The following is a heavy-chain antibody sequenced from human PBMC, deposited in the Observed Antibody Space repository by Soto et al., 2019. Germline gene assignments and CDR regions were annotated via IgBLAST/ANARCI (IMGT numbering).Heavy chain of an antibody. CDR3: ARVPFLATSGSEI. V-gene: IGHV1-8*01. CDR2: MNPNSGDT. CDR1: GYSFTSYD. Sequence: QVQLAQSGAEVKKPGASVKVSCKASGYSFTSYDIHWVRQATGQGLEWVGWMNPNSGDTDYAQKFQGRVTMTRNTSIRTAYMDLSGLRSEDTAVYFCARVPFLATSGSEIWGQGTTVTVSS. D-gene: IGHD3-22*01. J-gene: IGHJ3*02.